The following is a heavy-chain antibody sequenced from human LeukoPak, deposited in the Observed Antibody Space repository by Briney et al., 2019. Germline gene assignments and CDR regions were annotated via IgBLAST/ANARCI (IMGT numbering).Heavy chain of an antibody. CDR2: ISGSGGST. CDR3: AKMYGTGTYSAWYFDY. V-gene: IGHV3-23*01. CDR1: GFTFSSYA. J-gene: IGHJ4*02. Sequence: GGSLRLSCAASGFTFSSYAMSWVRQAPGKGLEWVSAISGSGGSTYYADSVKGRFTISRDNSQNTLYLQMNSLRAEDAAVYYCAKMYGTGTYSAWYFDYWGQGTLVTVSS. D-gene: IGHD3-10*01.